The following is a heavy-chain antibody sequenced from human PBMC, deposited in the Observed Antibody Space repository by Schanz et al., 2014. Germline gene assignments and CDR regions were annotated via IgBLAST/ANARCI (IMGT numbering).Heavy chain of an antibody. Sequence: QVQLQQWGAGLVKPSGTLSLTCAVSGGSISSSNWWSWVRQPPGKGLEWIGEIYHSGRTNYNPSLEGRVTISVDKPNNEFSLKLSSVTAADTAVYYCARGAGGGSGTYYGAYYNYYYMDVWGKGTTXTVSS. CDR3: ARGAGGGSGTYYGAYYNYYYMDV. CDR2: IYHSGRT. V-gene: IGHV4-4*02. CDR1: GGSISSSNW. D-gene: IGHD3-10*01. J-gene: IGHJ6*03.